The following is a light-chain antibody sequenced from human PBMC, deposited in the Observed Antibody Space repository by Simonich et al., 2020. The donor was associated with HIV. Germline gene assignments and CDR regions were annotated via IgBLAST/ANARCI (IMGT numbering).Light chain of an antibody. CDR3: QQYNSYPMYT. J-gene: IGKJ2*01. V-gene: IGKV1-5*03. Sequence: DIQMTQSPSSLSAPVGDRVTITCRANQSISTWLAWYQQKPGKAPKLLIYKASSLESGVPSRFSGSGSGTEFTLTISSLQPDDFATYYCQQYNSYPMYTFGQGTKLEIK. CDR1: QSISTW. CDR2: KAS.